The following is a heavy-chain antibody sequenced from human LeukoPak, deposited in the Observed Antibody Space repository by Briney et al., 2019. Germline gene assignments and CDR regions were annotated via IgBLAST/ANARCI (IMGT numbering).Heavy chain of an antibody. CDR1: GFTVSSNY. J-gene: IGHJ4*02. V-gene: IGHV3-66*01. CDR2: IYSGGST. D-gene: IGHD3-10*01. Sequence: GGSLRLFCAASGFTVSSNYMSWVRQAPGKGLEWVSVIYSGGSTYYADSVKGRFTISRDNSKNTLYLQMNSLRAEDTAVYYCARVKDSGPDDYWGQGTLVTVSS. CDR3: ARVKDSGPDDY.